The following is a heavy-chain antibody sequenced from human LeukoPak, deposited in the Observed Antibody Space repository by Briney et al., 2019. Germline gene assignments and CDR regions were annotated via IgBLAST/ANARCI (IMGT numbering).Heavy chain of an antibody. D-gene: IGHD3-9*01. Sequence: SETLSLTCTVSGGSISSSSYYWGWIRQPPGKGLEWIGSIYYSGSTYYSPSLKSRVTISVDTSKNQFSLKLSSVTAADTAVYYCARVGYYDILTGYRYFDYWGQGTLVTVSS. J-gene: IGHJ4*02. CDR2: IYYSGST. V-gene: IGHV4-39*07. CDR3: ARVGYYDILTGYRYFDY. CDR1: GGSISSSSYY.